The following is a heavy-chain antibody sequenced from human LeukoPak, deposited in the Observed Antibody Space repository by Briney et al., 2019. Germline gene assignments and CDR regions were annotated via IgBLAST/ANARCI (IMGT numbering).Heavy chain of an antibody. CDR3: ARLEYSSSSWDY. V-gene: IGHV4-59*04. Sequence: PSETLSLTCTVSGGSISSYYWSWIRQPPGRGLEWIGTIYHSGSTYYNPSLKSRLTISVDTSNNQFSLRLSSVTAADTAVYYCARLEYSSSSWDYWGQGTLVTVSS. J-gene: IGHJ4*02. D-gene: IGHD6-6*01. CDR2: IYHSGST. CDR1: GGSISSYY.